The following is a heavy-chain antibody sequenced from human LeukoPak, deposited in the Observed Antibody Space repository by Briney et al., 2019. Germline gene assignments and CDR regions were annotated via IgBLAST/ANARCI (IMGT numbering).Heavy chain of an antibody. CDR1: GYSISSGYY. J-gene: IGHJ4*02. CDR2: IYRSGST. V-gene: IGHV4-38-2*01. D-gene: IGHD2-2*01. CDR3: ASRRYCSSTSCRDGDY. Sequence: SETLSLTCAVSGYSISSGYYWGWIRQPPGKGLEWIGSIYRSGSTYYNPSLKSRVTISVDTSKNQFSLKLSSVTAAGTAVYYCASRRYCSSTSCRDGDYWGQGTLVTVSS.